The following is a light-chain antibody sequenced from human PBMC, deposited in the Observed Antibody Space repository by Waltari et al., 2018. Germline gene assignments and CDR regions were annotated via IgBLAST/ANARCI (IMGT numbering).Light chain of an antibody. CDR3: QSYDSSLSGQGV. CDR2: GNI. V-gene: IGLV1-40*01. Sequence: QSVLTQPPSVSGAPGQRVTISCTGSSSNIGAGYDVHWYQQLPGTAPKLLIYGNIIRPSGVPDRFSGSASGSSASLAISGLQAEDEADYYCQSYDSSLSGQGVFGGGTKLTVL. J-gene: IGLJ3*02. CDR1: SSNIGAGYD.